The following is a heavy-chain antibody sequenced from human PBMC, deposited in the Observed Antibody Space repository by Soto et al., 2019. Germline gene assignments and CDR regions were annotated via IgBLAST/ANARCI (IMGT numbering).Heavy chain of an antibody. D-gene: IGHD3-9*01. CDR2: ISYDGSNK. Sequence: QVQLVESGGGVVQPGRSLRLSCAASGFTFSSYGMHWVPQAPGKGLEWVAVISYDGSNKYYADSVKGRFTISRDNSKNTLYLQMNSLRAEDTAVYYCAKDYYDIDWGQGTLVTVSS. CDR3: AKDYYDID. J-gene: IGHJ4*02. V-gene: IGHV3-30*18. CDR1: GFTFSSYG.